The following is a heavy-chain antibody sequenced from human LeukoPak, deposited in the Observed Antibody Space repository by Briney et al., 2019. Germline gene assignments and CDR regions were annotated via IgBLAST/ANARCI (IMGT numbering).Heavy chain of an antibody. D-gene: IGHD5-24*01. CDR2: INPNSGGT. CDR3: ARDGTGVYNLVQY. J-gene: IGHJ4*02. CDR1: GYTFTGYY. V-gene: IGHV1-2*02. Sequence: GASVKVSCKASGYTFTGYYMHWVRQAPGQGLEWMGWINPNSGGTNYAQKFQGRVTMTRDTSISAVYMELSRLRSDDTAVYYCARDGTGVYNLVQYWGQGTLVTLSS.